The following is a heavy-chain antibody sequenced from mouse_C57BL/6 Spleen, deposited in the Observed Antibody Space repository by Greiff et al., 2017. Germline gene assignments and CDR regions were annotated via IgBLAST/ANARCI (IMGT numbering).Heavy chain of an antibody. J-gene: IGHJ3*01. CDR3: ARNYGSPFAY. CDR1: GYAFTNYL. D-gene: IGHD1-1*01. Sequence: VKLMESGAELVRPGTSVKVSCKASGYAFTNYLIEWVKQRPGQGLEWIGVINPGSGGTNYNEKFKGKATLTADKSSSTAYMQLSSLTSEDSAVYFCARNYGSPFAYWGQGTLVTVSA. CDR2: INPGSGGT. V-gene: IGHV1-54*01.